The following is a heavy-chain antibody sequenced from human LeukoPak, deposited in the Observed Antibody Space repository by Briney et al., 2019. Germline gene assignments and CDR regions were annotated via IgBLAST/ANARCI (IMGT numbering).Heavy chain of an antibody. D-gene: IGHD3-22*01. Sequence: GGSLRLSCAASGFTFTAYTINWVRQAPGKGLEWVSYISGSTTDIYYADSVKGRFTISRDNAKNSVYLQINSLRAEDTAIYYCARRGYSDSSGYDYWGQGTLVTVSS. CDR1: GFTFTAYT. CDR2: ISGSTTDI. J-gene: IGHJ4*02. V-gene: IGHV3-21*01. CDR3: ARRGYSDSSGYDY.